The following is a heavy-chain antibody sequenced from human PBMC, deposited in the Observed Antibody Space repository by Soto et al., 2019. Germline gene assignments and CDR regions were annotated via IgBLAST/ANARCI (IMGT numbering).Heavy chain of an antibody. CDR3: ARWGTTGGLDV. V-gene: IGHV3-30*19. D-gene: IGHD3-16*01. CDR2: TSYDGSNK. Sequence: QVQLVESGGGVVQPGTYLRLSCVGSGFTFRSYVIHWGRQAPGKGLEWVALTSYDGSNKYYDDSVKGRFTISRDNSRNTVDLQMDNLRLEDTALYYCARWGTTGGLDVWGQGTLVSVSS. CDR1: GFTFRSYV. J-gene: IGHJ4*02.